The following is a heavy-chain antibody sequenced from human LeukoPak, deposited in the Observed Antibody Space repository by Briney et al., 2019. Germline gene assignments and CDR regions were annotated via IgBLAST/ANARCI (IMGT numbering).Heavy chain of an antibody. D-gene: IGHD6-19*01. V-gene: IGHV4-38-2*02. Sequence: SETLSLTCTVSDYSISSGFYWGWIRQPPGKGLEWIASIYHSGGTYYNPSLKSRVTISVDTSKNQFSLKLSSVTAADTAVYYCGAESERWLVRSWGQGTLVTVSS. J-gene: IGHJ4*02. CDR1: DYSISSGFY. CDR2: IYHSGGT. CDR3: GAESERWLVRS.